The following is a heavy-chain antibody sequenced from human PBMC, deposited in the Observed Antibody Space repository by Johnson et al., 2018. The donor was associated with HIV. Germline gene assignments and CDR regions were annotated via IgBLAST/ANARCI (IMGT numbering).Heavy chain of an antibody. V-gene: IGHV3-23*01. CDR1: GFSFSTYA. CDR3: AKGLGSSGYYYGGAFDV. D-gene: IGHD3-22*01. J-gene: IGHJ3*01. CDR2: ISAGGGRT. Sequence: VQLLESGGGVVRPGGSLRLSCAASGFSFSTYAMTWVRQAPGKGLEWVSTISAGGGRTHYADSVKGRFTISRDNSKNTLYLQMNSLRAEDTAVYYCAKGLGSSGYYYGGAFDVWGQGTMVTVSS.